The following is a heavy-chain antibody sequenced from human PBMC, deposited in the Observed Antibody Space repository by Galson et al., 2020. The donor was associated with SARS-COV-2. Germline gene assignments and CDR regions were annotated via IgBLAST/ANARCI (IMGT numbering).Heavy chain of an antibody. CDR1: GFSLGTSGMC. D-gene: IGHD4-17*01. J-gene: IGHJ3*02. CDR3: ARIRMPDYGDYGDAFDI. CDR2: IDWDDDK. Sequence: SGPTLVKPTQTLTLTCTFSGFSLGTSGMCVSWIRQPPGKALEWLARIDWDDDKYYSTSLKTRLTISKDTSKNQVVLTMTNMDPVDTATYYCARIRMPDYGDYGDAFDIWGQGTMVTVSS. V-gene: IGHV2-70*11.